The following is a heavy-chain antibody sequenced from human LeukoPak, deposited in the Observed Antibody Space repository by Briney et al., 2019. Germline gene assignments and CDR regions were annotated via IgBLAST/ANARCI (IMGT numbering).Heavy chain of an antibody. CDR2: IYDSGRT. CDR3: ARHTASGLYYFDY. Sequence: SETLSLSCTVSGGSISRTGHYWGWIRQAPGKGLEWMGSIYDSGRTHYNPSLQSRVTISVGTSKNLFSLKLSSVTAADTAVFYCARHTASGLYYFDYWGQGTLVTVSS. CDR1: GGSISRTGHY. J-gene: IGHJ4*02. D-gene: IGHD3-10*01. V-gene: IGHV4-39*01.